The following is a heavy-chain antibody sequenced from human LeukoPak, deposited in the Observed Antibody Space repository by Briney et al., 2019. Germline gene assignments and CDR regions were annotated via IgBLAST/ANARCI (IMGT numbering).Heavy chain of an antibody. CDR3: AKDHRQNFDY. J-gene: IGHJ4*02. Sequence: GGSLRLSCAASGFTFSNYGMHWVRQAPGKGLEWVAFLRRDGSDKYYADSVKGRFTISRDNSKNTIYLQMNSLRPEDTAVYYCAKDHRQNFDYWGQGTLVTVSS. CDR2: LRRDGSDK. V-gene: IGHV3-30*02. CDR1: GFTFSNYG.